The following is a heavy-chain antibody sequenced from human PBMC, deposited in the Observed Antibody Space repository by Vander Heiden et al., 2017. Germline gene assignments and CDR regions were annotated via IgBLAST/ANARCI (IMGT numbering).Heavy chain of an antibody. J-gene: IGHJ4*02. Sequence: EVQLLESGGGLVQPGGSLRLSCPASGFTFSNYAMSWVRQAPGKGLEWVSYISGGGRSTYYADSVKGRFTISRDDSKHTLYLQMNSLRAEDTAVYYCAKDRHSSGWYEFDYWGQGTLVTVSS. D-gene: IGHD6-19*01. CDR1: GFTFSNYA. CDR2: ISGGGRST. CDR3: AKDRHSSGWYEFDY. V-gene: IGHV3-23*01.